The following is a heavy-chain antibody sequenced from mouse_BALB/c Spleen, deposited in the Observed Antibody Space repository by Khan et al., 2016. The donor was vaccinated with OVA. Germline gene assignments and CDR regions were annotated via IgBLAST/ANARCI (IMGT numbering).Heavy chain of an antibody. CDR3: ARAYYGNYREAMDY. CDR2: IWGDGST. V-gene: IGHV2-6-7*01. Sequence: VQLQESGPGLVAPSQSLSITCTVSGFSLTGYGVNWVRQPPGKGLEWLGMIWGDGSTDYNSALKSRLNLSKDNSKSQVFLKMHSLQTDDTARYYCARAYYGNYREAMDYWGHGTSVTVSS. CDR1: GFSLTGYG. D-gene: IGHD2-10*01. J-gene: IGHJ4*01.